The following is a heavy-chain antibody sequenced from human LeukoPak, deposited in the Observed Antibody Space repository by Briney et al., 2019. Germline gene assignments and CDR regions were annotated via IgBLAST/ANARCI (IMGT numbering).Heavy chain of an antibody. V-gene: IGHV3-23*01. CDR3: AKDLYYFGSGSHDY. CDR2: IGAGGTST. CDR1: GFTFSSYA. Sequence: GGSLRLSCTASGFTFSSYAMNWVRQAPGKGLEWVSGIGAGGTSTYYADSVKGRFTISRDNSRNTLYLQMNSLRADDTAVYYCAKDLYYFGSGSHDYWGQGTLVTVSS. D-gene: IGHD3-10*01. J-gene: IGHJ4*02.